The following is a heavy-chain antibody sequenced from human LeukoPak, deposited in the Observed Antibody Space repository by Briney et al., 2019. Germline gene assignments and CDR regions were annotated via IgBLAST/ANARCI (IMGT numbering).Heavy chain of an antibody. V-gene: IGHV2-5*02. CDR1: GFSLRTQGVG. Sequence: SGPTLVKPTQTLTLTCTLSGFSLRTQGVGVGWFRQPPGKALEGLALIYWDDDEFYSPSLKSRLSIIKDTSKNQVVLTLTNMDPADTATYYCAHLYYYDSPGYSRAFDYWGQGTLVTVSS. D-gene: IGHD3-22*01. CDR3: AHLYYYDSPGYSRAFDY. J-gene: IGHJ4*02. CDR2: IYWDDDE.